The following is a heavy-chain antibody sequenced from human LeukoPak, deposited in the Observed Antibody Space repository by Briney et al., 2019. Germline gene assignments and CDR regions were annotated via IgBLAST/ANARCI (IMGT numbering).Heavy chain of an antibody. V-gene: IGHV3-30*04. J-gene: IGHJ4*02. D-gene: IGHD4-23*01. CDR3: ARDHLATVVYVFDY. CDR1: GFTSIAYA. CDR2: ISYDGSNK. Sequence: PGGSLRLSCVGSGFTSIAYALTWARQAPGKGVEWVAVISYDGSNKYYADSVKGRFTISRDNSKNTLYLQMNSLRAEDTAVYYCARDHLATVVYVFDYWGQGTLVTVSS.